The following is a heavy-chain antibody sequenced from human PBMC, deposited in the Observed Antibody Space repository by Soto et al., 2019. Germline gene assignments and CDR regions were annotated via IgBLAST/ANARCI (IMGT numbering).Heavy chain of an antibody. D-gene: IGHD3-3*01. Sequence: PSETLSLTCTVSGGSISSGGYYWSWIRQHPGKGLEWIGYIYYSGSTYYNPSLKSRVTISVDTSKNQFSLKLSSVTAADTAVYYCARVGRITIFGVVLSSWFDPWGQGTLVTV. V-gene: IGHV4-30-4*01. CDR1: GGSISSGGYY. CDR3: ARVGRITIFGVVLSSWFDP. J-gene: IGHJ5*02. CDR2: IYYSGST.